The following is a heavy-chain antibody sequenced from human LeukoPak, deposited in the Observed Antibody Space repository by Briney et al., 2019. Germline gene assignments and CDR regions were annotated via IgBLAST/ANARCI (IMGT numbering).Heavy chain of an antibody. CDR2: IYYSGST. V-gene: IGHV4-28*01. J-gene: IGHJ5*02. D-gene: IGHD5-18*01. Sequence: SDTLSLTCAVSGYSISSSNWWGWIRQPPGKGLEWIGYIYYSGSTYYNPSLKSRVTMSVDTSKNQFSLKLSSVTAVDTAVYYCARSAKVRGNWFDPWGQGTLVTVSS. CDR1: GYSISSSNW. CDR3: ARSAKVRGNWFDP.